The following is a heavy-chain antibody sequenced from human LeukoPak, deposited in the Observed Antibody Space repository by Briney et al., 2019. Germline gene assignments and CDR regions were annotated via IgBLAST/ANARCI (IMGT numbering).Heavy chain of an antibody. CDR1: GYTFTGYY. Sequence: GASVKVSCKASGYTFTGYYMHWVRQAPGQGLEWMEWISPNSGGTNYAQKFQGRVTMTRDTSISTAYMELSRLRSDDTAVYYCARGYCSSTSCYDYLDYWGQGTLVTVSS. CDR2: ISPNSGGT. CDR3: ARGYCSSTSCYDYLDY. J-gene: IGHJ4*02. D-gene: IGHD2-2*01. V-gene: IGHV1-2*02.